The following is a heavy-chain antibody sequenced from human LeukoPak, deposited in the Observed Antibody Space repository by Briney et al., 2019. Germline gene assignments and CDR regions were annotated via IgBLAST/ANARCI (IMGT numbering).Heavy chain of an antibody. D-gene: IGHD2-2*01. CDR3: ARDIVVVPAAFGSFDP. Sequence: GGSLRLSCAASGFTVSSNYMSWVRQAPGKGLEWVSVIYSGGSTYYADSVKGRFTISRDNSKNTLYLQMSSLRAEDTAVYYCARDIVVVPAAFGSFDPWGQGTLVTVSS. V-gene: IGHV3-66*01. CDR1: GFTVSSNY. J-gene: IGHJ5*02. CDR2: IYSGGST.